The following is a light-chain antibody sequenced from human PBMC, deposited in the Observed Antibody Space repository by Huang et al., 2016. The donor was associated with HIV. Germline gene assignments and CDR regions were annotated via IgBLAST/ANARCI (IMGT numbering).Light chain of an antibody. CDR3: QQSYSTWIT. J-gene: IGKJ5*01. CDR2: SAS. CDR1: QSIDGY. Sequence: IQMTQSPSSLSASVGDRVTITCRASQSIDGYLNWYQKKPGKAPKRLISSASTLHTGVPPRVSGSGSGTDYTLIIDNLQPDDFATYFCQQSYSTWITFGQGSRLDTK. V-gene: IGKV1-39*01.